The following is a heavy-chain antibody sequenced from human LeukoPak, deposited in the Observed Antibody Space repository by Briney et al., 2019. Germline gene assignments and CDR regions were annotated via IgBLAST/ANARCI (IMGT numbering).Heavy chain of an antibody. Sequence: GASVKVSCKASGYTFTEHFIHWVRQAPGQGLQYMGWIHPASANTVYAQMFHGRVTLTRDTPATTTYMELSGLRPDDTAVYYCARDLRPANLWGQGTLVTVSS. CDR1: GYTFTEHF. V-gene: IGHV1-2*02. D-gene: IGHD1-7*01. J-gene: IGHJ4*02. CDR3: ARDLRPANL. CDR2: IHPASANT.